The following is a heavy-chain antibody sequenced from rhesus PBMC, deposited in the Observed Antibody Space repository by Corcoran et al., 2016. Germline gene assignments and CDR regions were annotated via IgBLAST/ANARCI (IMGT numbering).Heavy chain of an antibody. V-gene: IGHV4S2*01. Sequence: QVRLQESGPGLVKPSETLPLTCVVSGTSINTNYWNWIRPAPGKGLEWIGRIYGSSESSDDNPSLKSRVTISIDTSKNQLSLKLLSLTAADTAVYYCAKSFNNFNRFDVWGAGVLVTVSS. J-gene: IGHJ5-1*01. CDR1: GTSINTNY. CDR2: IYGSSESS. CDR3: AKSFNNFNRFDV. D-gene: IGHD3-3*01.